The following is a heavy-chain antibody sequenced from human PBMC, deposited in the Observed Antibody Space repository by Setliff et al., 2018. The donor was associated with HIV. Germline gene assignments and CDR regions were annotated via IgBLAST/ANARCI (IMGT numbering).Heavy chain of an antibody. Sequence: ASVKVSCKASPYTFSSYVINWVRQAPGQGLEWMGRISVYNGNTIYAQKLQGRVIVTTDTSTSTAYMELRSLRSDDTAMYYCATQRDIVMVPGQGGFDIWAQGTMVTVSS. CDR3: ATQRDIVMVPGQGGFDI. D-gene: IGHD2-2*01. J-gene: IGHJ3*02. CDR2: ISVYNGNT. CDR1: PYTFSSYV. V-gene: IGHV1-18*01.